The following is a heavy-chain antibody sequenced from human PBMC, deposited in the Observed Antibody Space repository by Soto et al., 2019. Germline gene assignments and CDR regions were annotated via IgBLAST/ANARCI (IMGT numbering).Heavy chain of an antibody. Sequence: SETLSLTCTVSGGSISSGDYYWSWIRQPPGKGLEWIGNIYYSGSTYYNPSLKSRVTISVDTSKNQFSLKLSSVTAADTAVYYCALTYSGSYPFDYWGQGTLVTVSS. J-gene: IGHJ4*02. CDR1: GGSISSGDYY. CDR2: IYYSGST. D-gene: IGHD1-26*01. CDR3: ALTYSGSYPFDY. V-gene: IGHV4-39*01.